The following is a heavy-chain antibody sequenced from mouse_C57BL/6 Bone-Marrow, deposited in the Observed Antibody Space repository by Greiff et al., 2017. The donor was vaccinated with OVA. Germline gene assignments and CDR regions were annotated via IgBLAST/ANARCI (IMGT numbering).Heavy chain of an antibody. D-gene: IGHD2-4*01. Sequence: QLQQSGAELVRPGASVKLSCTASGFNIKDDYMHWVKQRPEQGLEWIGWIDPENGDTEYASKFQGKATITADTSSNTAYLQLSSLTSEDTAVYYCTSYYDYENYWGQGTTLTVSS. CDR1: GFNIKDDY. V-gene: IGHV14-4*01. CDR3: TSYYDYENY. J-gene: IGHJ2*01. CDR2: IDPENGDT.